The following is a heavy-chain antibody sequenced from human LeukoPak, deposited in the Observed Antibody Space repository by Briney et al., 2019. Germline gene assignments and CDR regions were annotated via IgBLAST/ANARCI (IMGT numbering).Heavy chain of an antibody. D-gene: IGHD6-13*01. Sequence: SVKVSCKASGGTFNSYAINWVRQAPGQGLEWMGRIFPIFGTANYAQKFQGRVTVTTDESTNTAYMELSSLRPEDTAMYYCARDRGQRDSSWSLPAHGFDIWGQGTMVTVSS. CDR2: IFPIFGTA. CDR3: ARDRGQRDSSWSLPAHGFDI. V-gene: IGHV1-69*05. J-gene: IGHJ3*02. CDR1: GGTFNSYA.